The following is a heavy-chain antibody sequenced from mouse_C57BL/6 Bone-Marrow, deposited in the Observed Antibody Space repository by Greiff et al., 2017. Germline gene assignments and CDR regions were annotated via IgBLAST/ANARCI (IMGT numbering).Heavy chain of an antibody. Sequence: QVHVKQSGAELVRPGASVKLSCKASGYTFTDYYINWVKQRPGQGLEWIARIYPGSGNTYYNEKFKGKATLTAEKSSSTAYMQLSSLTSEDSAVYFFARLAYGNYCWYFDVWGTGTTVTVSS. D-gene: IGHD2-10*02. CDR3: ARLAYGNYCWYFDV. V-gene: IGHV1-76*01. J-gene: IGHJ1*03. CDR1: GYTFTDYY. CDR2: IYPGSGNT.